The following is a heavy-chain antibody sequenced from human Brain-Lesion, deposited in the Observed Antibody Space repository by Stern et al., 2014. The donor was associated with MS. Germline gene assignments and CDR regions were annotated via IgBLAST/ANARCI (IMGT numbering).Heavy chain of an antibody. CDR3: ASNRGSGSFFDS. CDR1: GGSISSGNW. V-gene: IGHV4-4*02. Sequence: QLQLQESGPGLVKPSGTLSLTCAVSGGSISSGNWWSWVRQSPGKRREGIGEMYHSGITNYNPSLESRVSISIDKSKNQFSLKVYSLTAADTAVYYCASNRGSGSFFDSWGQGSLVTVSS. D-gene: IGHD1-26*01. CDR2: MYHSGIT. J-gene: IGHJ4*02.